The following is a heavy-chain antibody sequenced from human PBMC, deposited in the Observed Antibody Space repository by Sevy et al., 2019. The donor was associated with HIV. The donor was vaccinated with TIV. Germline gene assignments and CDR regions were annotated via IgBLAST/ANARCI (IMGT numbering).Heavy chain of an antibody. D-gene: IGHD3-16*01. Sequence: GSLRLSCAASTFTFNDYWMNWVRQAPGKGLEWVANINQHGSEKYFVDSVKGRFTISRDNAKNSLYLQMNSLRAEDTGVYYCARWGGGLDVWGQGTTVTVSS. V-gene: IGHV3-7*01. CDR3: ARWGGGLDV. J-gene: IGHJ6*02. CDR2: INQHGSEK. CDR1: TFTFNDYW.